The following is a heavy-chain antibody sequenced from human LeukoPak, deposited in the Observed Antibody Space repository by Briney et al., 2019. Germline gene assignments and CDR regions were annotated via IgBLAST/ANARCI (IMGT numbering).Heavy chain of an antibody. D-gene: IGHD3-10*01. Sequence: PSETLSLTCTVSGGSISSSSYYWGWIRQPPGKGLEWIGSIYYSGSTYYNPSLKSRVTISVDTSKNQFSLKLSSVTAADTAVYYCARDPHGQIWFGESSPLFDPWGQGTLVTVSS. CDR2: IYYSGST. CDR1: GGSISSSSYY. CDR3: ARDPHGQIWFGESSPLFDP. J-gene: IGHJ5*02. V-gene: IGHV4-39*07.